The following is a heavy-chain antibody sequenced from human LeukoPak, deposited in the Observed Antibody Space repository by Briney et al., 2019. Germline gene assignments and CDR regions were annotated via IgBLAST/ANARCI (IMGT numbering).Heavy chain of an antibody. CDR3: ARGTYSYGSNGPTFDY. CDR2: ISYDGSNK. D-gene: IGHD5-18*01. CDR1: GFTFSSYG. V-gene: IGHV3-30*03. Sequence: GRSLRLSCAASGFTFSSYGMHWVRQAPGKGLEWVAVISYDGSNKYYADSVKGRFTISRDNSKNTLYLQMNSLRAEDTAVYYCARGTYSYGSNGPTFDYWGRGTLVTVSS. J-gene: IGHJ4*02.